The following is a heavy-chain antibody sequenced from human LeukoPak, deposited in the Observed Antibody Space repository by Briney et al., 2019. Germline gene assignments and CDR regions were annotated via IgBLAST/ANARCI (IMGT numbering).Heavy chain of an antibody. Sequence: AGGSLRLSCAASGFTFSSYEMNWVRRAPGKGLEWVSYISSSGSTIYYADSVKGRFTISRDNAKNSLYLQMNSLRAEDTAVYYCARVLITGVDYWGQGTLVTVSS. D-gene: IGHD7-27*01. V-gene: IGHV3-48*03. CDR3: ARVLITGVDY. CDR1: GFTFSSYE. CDR2: ISSSGSTI. J-gene: IGHJ4*02.